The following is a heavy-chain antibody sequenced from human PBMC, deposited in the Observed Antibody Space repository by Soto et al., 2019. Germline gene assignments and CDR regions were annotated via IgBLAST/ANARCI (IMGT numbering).Heavy chain of an antibody. D-gene: IGHD4-17*01. V-gene: IGHV3-53*01. CDR2: IYSGGST. J-gene: IGHJ6*02. Sequence: GGSLRLSCAASGFTVSSNYMSWVRQAPGKGLEWVSVIYSGGSTSYADSVKGRFTISRDNSKNTLYLQMNSLRAEDTAVYYCASSPYYGGRDVWGQGTTVTVSS. CDR1: GFTVSSNY. CDR3: ASSPYYGGRDV.